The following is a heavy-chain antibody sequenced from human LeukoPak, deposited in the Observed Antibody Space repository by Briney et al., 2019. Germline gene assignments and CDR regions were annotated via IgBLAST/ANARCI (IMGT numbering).Heavy chain of an antibody. CDR3: ASGSRASGYYYGFDY. Sequence: SETLSLTCTLSGGSISSSSYYWGWIRQPPGNGLGWTGSIYYSGSTYYNPPLKSRVTISVDTSKNQFSLKLSSVTAADTAVYYCASGSRASGYYYGFDYWGQGTLVTVSS. J-gene: IGHJ4*02. V-gene: IGHV4-39*07. D-gene: IGHD3-22*01. CDR2: IYYSGST. CDR1: GGSISSSSYY.